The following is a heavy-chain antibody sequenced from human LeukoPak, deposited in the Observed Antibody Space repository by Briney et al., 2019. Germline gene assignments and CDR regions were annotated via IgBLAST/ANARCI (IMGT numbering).Heavy chain of an antibody. D-gene: IGHD1-1*01. V-gene: IGHV1-69*13. Sequence: ASVKVSCKASGGTFGTYAITWVRQAPGQGLEWMGGIIPIFGTANYAQKFQGRVTITADESTSTAYMELSSLRSEDTAVYYCAISSKLERPYYWGQGTLVTVSS. J-gene: IGHJ4*02. CDR1: GGTFGTYA. CDR3: AISSKLERPYY. CDR2: IIPIFGTA.